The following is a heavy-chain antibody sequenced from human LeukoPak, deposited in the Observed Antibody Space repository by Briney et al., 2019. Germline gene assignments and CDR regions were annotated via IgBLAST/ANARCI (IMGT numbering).Heavy chain of an antibody. Sequence: GGSLRLSCAASGFTFSSYGMHWVRQAPGKELEWVAVISYDGSNKYYADSVKGRFTISRDNSKNTLYLQMNSLRAEDTAVYYCAKSGAAAGTSLFDYWGQGTLVTVSS. CDR1: GFTFSSYG. J-gene: IGHJ4*02. CDR2: ISYDGSNK. V-gene: IGHV3-30*18. D-gene: IGHD6-13*01. CDR3: AKSGAAAGTSLFDY.